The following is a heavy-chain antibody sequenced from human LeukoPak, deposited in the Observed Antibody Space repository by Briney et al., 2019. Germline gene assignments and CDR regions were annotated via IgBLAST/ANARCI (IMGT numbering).Heavy chain of an antibody. CDR2: IRYDGSNK. J-gene: IGHJ4*02. Sequence: GGSLRLSCAASGFTFSSYGMHWVRQAPGKGLEWVAFIRYDGSNKYYSDSVKGRFTIFRDNAKNSVYLQMRYLRPEDTALYFCARGLMGGFPHFDYWGQGTLVTVSS. CDR1: GFTFSSYG. V-gene: IGHV3-30*02. CDR3: ARGLMGGFPHFDY. D-gene: IGHD2-8*01.